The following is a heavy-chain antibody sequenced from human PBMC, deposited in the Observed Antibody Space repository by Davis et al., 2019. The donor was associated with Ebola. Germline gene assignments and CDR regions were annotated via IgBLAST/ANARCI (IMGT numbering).Heavy chain of an antibody. CDR3: VREDERQQLGFDS. CDR2: ILYDGAYI. D-gene: IGHD6-13*01. J-gene: IGHJ4*02. Sequence: GESLKISCAASGFTFSLYSMHWVRQAPGKGLEWVASILYDGAYISYADSVKGRFTISRDNSKSTLYLQMNSLRVEDTAVYHCVREDERQQLGFDSWGQGTLATVSS. V-gene: IGHV3-30*02. CDR1: GFTFSLYS.